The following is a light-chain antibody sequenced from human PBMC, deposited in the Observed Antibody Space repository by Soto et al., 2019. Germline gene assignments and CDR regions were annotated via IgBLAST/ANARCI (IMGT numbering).Light chain of an antibody. CDR1: QSVSSD. CDR2: GAS. Sequence: EIVMTQSPATLSVSPGERATLSCRASQSVSSDLAWYLQKPGQAPSLLVYGASTRATGMPARFSGSGSGTEFTLTISRLQSEDFAVYYCQRYSHWPRTFGQGAKLGIK. J-gene: IGKJ2*01. V-gene: IGKV3-15*01. CDR3: QRYSHWPRT.